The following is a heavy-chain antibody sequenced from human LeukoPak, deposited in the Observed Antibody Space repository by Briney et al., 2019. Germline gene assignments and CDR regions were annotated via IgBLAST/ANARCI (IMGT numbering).Heavy chain of an antibody. V-gene: IGHV3-30-3*01. Sequence: GASLRLSCASSGFTCSSYAMHWVRQAPGKGLEWVAVISHDGSNKYYADSVKGRFTISRDNSKNTLYLQMNSLRAEDTAVYYCARDGDTYYYDSSGYLYWGQGTLVTVSS. CDR2: ISHDGSNK. CDR1: GFTCSSYA. D-gene: IGHD3-22*01. CDR3: ARDGDTYYYDSSGYLY. J-gene: IGHJ4*02.